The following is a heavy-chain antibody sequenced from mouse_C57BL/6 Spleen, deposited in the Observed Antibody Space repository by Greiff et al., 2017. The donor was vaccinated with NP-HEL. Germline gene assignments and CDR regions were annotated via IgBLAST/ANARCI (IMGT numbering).Heavy chain of an antibody. CDR1: GYTFTSYW. D-gene: IGHD2-3*01. J-gene: IGHJ3*01. Sequence: QVQLQQSGTELVKPGASVKLSCKASGYTFTSYWMHWVKQRPGQGLEWIGNINPSNGGTNYNEKFKSKATLTVDKSSSTAYMQLSSLTSEDSAVYYCARVGGYDPWFAYWGQGTLVTVSA. V-gene: IGHV1-53*01. CDR2: INPSNGGT. CDR3: ARVGGYDPWFAY.